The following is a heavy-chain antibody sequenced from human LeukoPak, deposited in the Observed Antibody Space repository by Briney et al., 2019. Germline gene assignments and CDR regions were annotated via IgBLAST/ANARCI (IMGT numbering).Heavy chain of an antibody. D-gene: IGHD4-11*01. CDR2: IYYSGST. J-gene: IGHJ5*02. V-gene: IGHV4-59*11. CDR1: GGSISSHY. CDR3: ARADYRRPNWFDP. Sequence: SETLSLTCTVSGGSISSHYWSCIRQPPGKGMEWIGYIYYSGSTNYNPSLKSRVTISVDTSKNQFSLKLSSVTAADTAVYYCARADYRRPNWFDPWGQGTLVTVSS.